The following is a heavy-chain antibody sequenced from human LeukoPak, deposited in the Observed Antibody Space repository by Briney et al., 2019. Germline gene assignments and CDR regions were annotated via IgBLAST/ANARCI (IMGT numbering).Heavy chain of an antibody. Sequence: PGGTLRLSCAASVFTFISYWMSWGRQAPGKGLEWVANIKQDGSEKYYVDSVNGRFTISRDNAKNSLYLQMSSLRAEDTAVYYCARDRRWVFYFDYWGQGTLVTVSS. CDR1: VFTFISYW. CDR2: IKQDGSEK. CDR3: ARDRRWVFYFDY. J-gene: IGHJ4*02. V-gene: IGHV3-7*01. D-gene: IGHD2-8*01.